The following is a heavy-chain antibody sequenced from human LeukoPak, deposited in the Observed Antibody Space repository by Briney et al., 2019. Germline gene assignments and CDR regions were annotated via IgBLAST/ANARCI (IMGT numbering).Heavy chain of an antibody. D-gene: IGHD4-11*01. V-gene: IGHV4-4*09. CDR2: IYTSGST. J-gene: IGHJ6*03. CDR1: GGSFSSYY. CDR3: ARVGQYTPLGYYYYMDV. Sequence: SETLSLTCAVYGGSFSSYYWSWIRQPPGKGLEWIGYIYTSGSTNYNPSLKSRVTISVDTSKNQFSLKLSSVTAADTAVYYCARVGQYTPLGYYYYMDVWGKGTTVTVSS.